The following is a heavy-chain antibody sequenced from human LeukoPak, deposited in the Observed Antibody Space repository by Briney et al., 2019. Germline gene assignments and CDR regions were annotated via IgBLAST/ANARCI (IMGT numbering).Heavy chain of an antibody. J-gene: IGHJ5*02. CDR2: INPNSGGT. CDR3: ARAGYSGSYFWGSYNWFDP. CDR1: TYTFTRYK. Sequence: ASVKVSCKASTYTFTRYKISWVRQAPGQGLEWMGWINPNSGGTNYAQKFQGRVTMTRDTSISTAYMELSRLRSDDTAVYYCARAGYSGSYFWGSYNWFDPWGQGTLVTVSS. D-gene: IGHD1-26*01. V-gene: IGHV1-2*02.